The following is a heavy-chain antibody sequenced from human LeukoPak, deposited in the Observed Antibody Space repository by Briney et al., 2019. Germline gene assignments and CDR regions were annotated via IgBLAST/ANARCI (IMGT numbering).Heavy chain of an antibody. CDR3: AKGHSKGASAGSDGLLWVH. CDR2: LSGVGSTT. J-gene: IGHJ4*02. Sequence: GGSLRLSCAASGFSFSNYAMTWVRQAPGKGLEWVSSLSGVGSTTYYADSVEGRFTISRDNSYNTLYLQMNSLAVEDTATYFCAKGHSKGASAGSDGLLWVHWGQGTLVPSPQ. V-gene: IGHV3-23*01. CDR1: GFSFSNYA. D-gene: IGHD2-15*01.